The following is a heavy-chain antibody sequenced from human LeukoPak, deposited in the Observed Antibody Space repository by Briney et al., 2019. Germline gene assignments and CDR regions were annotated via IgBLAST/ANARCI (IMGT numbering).Heavy chain of an antibody. J-gene: IGHJ4*02. D-gene: IGHD3/OR15-3a*01. V-gene: IGHV4-59*05. CDR2: IYYSGNT. CDR3: ARQTGSGLFILP. CDR1: GGSISSYY. Sequence: SETLSLTCTVSGGSISSYYWSWIRQPAGKGLEWIGSIYYSGNTYYNASLKSQVSISIDTSKNQFSLRLTSVTAADTAVYYCARQTGSGLFILPGGQGTLVTVSS.